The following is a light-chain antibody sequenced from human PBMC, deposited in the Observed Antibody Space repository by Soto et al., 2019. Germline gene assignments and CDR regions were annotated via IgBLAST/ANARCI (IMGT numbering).Light chain of an antibody. CDR3: ETWDTNTWV. CDR2: LEGSGNY. J-gene: IGLJ3*02. V-gene: IGLV4-60*02. CDR1: RGHSNYF. Sequence: QAVVTQSSSASASLGSSVKLTCALSRGHSNYFIAWHQQQPGKAPRYLMKLEGSGNYNKGNGVPDRFSGSSSGADRYLTISNLQFEDEADYYCETWDTNTWVFGGGTKVTVL.